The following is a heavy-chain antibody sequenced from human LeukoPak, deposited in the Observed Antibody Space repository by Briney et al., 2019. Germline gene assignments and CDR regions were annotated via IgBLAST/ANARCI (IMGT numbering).Heavy chain of an antibody. J-gene: IGHJ2*01. CDR1: GGSFSGYY. CDR3: ARVHMGWNHWYFDL. D-gene: IGHD1-1*01. Sequence: SETLSLTCAVYGGSFSGYYWCWIRQPPGKGLEWIGEINHSGSTNYNPSLKSRVTISVDTSKNQFSLKLSSVTAADTAVYYCARVHMGWNHWYFDLWGRGTLVTVSS. V-gene: IGHV4-34*01. CDR2: INHSGST.